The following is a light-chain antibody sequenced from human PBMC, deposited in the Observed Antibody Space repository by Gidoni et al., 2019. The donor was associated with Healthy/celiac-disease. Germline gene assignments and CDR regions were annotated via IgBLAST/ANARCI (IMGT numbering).Light chain of an antibody. CDR2: GAS. CDR1: QSVSSSY. CDR3: RQYGSSPRT. V-gene: IGKV3-20*01. J-gene: IGKJ3*01. Sequence: EIVLTPSPGTLSLSPGERPTLSCRASQSVSSSYLAWYQQKPGQAPRLLIYGASSRATGIPDRFSGRGSGTDVTLTISRLEPEDFAGYYCRQYGSSPRTFGPGTKVDIK.